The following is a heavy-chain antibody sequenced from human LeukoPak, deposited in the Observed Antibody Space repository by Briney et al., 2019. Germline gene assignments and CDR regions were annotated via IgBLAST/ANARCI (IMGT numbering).Heavy chain of an antibody. CDR2: IIPIFGTA. Sequence: SVKVSCKASGGTFSSYAISWVRQAPGQGLEWMGGIIPIFGTANYAQKFQGRVTITADKSTSTAYMELSSQRSEDTAVYYCARDRGYSYGRGFDYWGQGTLVTVSS. CDR1: GGTFSSYA. J-gene: IGHJ4*02. V-gene: IGHV1-69*06. D-gene: IGHD5-18*01. CDR3: ARDRGYSYGRGFDY.